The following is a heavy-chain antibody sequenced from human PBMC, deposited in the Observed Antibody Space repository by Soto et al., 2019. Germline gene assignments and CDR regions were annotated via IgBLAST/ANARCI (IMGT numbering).Heavy chain of an antibody. CDR2: ISSSSSTI. CDR3: ARDSGYSYGPFDY. Sequence: EVQLVESGGGLVQPGGSLRLSCAASGFTFSSYSMNWFRQAPGKGLEWVSYISSSSSTIYYADSVKGRFTISRDNAKNSLYLQMNSLRAEDTAVYYCARDSGYSYGPFDYWGQGTLVTVSS. D-gene: IGHD5-18*01. CDR1: GFTFSSYS. J-gene: IGHJ4*02. V-gene: IGHV3-48*01.